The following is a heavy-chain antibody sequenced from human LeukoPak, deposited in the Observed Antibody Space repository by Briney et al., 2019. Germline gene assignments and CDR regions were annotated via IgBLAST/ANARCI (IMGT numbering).Heavy chain of an antibody. CDR2: ISDSSSII. V-gene: IGHV3-48*01. CDR1: GFTFSTYT. J-gene: IGHJ3*02. Sequence: GGSLRRSCAVSGFTFSTYTMNWVRQAPGKGLEWVSYISDSSSIICYADSVKGRFTISRDNAKNSLYLQMNSLRAEDTAIYYCARGPYGDFVDAFDIWGQGTMVTVSS. CDR3: ARGPYGDFVDAFDI. D-gene: IGHD4-17*01.